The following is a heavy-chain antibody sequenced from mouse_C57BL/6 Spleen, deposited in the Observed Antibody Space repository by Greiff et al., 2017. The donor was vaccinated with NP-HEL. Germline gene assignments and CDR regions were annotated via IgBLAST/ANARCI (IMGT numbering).Heavy chain of an antibody. J-gene: IGHJ4*01. D-gene: IGHD2-2*01. CDR1: GYSFTGYY. CDR3: ARSGGYDEDYYAMDY. Sequence: EVQLQQSGPELVKPGASVKISCKASGYSFTGYYMNWVKQSPEKSFEWIGEINPSTGGTTYNQKFKAKATLTVDKSSSTAYMQLKSLTSEDSAVYYCARSGGYDEDYYAMDYWGQGTSVTVSS. CDR2: INPSTGGT. V-gene: IGHV1-42*01.